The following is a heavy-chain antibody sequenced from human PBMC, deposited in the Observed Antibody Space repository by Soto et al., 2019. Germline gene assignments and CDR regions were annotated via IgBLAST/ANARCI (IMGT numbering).Heavy chain of an antibody. D-gene: IGHD6-13*01. CDR2: IYYSGST. J-gene: IGHJ4*02. Sequence: SETLSLTCTVSGGSISSSSYYWGWIRQPPGKGLEWIGSIYYSGSTYYNPSLKSRVTISVDTSKNQFSLKLSSVTAADTAVYYCARRVGAAGTKYFDYWGQGTLVTVS. V-gene: IGHV4-39*01. CDR1: GGSISSSSYY. CDR3: ARRVGAAGTKYFDY.